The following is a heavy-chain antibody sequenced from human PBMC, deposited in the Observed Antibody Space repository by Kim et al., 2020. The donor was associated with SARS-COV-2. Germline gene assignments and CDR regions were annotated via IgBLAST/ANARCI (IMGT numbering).Heavy chain of an antibody. CDR1: GGSISSSSYY. D-gene: IGHD6-13*01. J-gene: IGHJ4*02. CDR3: ARGKSIAAAGT. Sequence: SETLSLTCTVSGGSISSSSYYWGWIRQPPGKGLEWIGSIYYSGSTYYNPSLKSRVTISVDTSKNQFSLKLSSVTAADTAVYYCARGKSIAAAGTWGQGTLVTVSS. CDR2: IYYSGST. V-gene: IGHV4-39*07.